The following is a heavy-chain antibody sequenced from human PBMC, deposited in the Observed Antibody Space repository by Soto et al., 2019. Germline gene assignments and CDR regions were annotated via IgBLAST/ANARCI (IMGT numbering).Heavy chain of an antibody. D-gene: IGHD5-12*01. Sequence: EVQLVESGGGLVKPGGSLRLSCAASGFTSSSYSMNWVRQAPGKGLEWVSSISSSSSYIYYADSVKGRFTISRDNAKNSLYLQMNSLRAEDTAVYYCARGTRLRPFDYWGQGTLVTVSS. J-gene: IGHJ4*02. CDR2: ISSSSSYI. V-gene: IGHV3-21*01. CDR1: GFTSSSYS. CDR3: ARGTRLRPFDY.